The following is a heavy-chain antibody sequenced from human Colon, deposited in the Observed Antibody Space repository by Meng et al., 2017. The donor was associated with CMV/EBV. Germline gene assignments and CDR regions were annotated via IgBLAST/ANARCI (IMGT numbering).Heavy chain of an antibody. D-gene: IGHD1-1*01. CDR1: GLPFSNYP. J-gene: IGHJ5*02. CDR2: IGVSATNT. V-gene: IGHV3-23*01. Sequence: SGLPFSNYPMNWVRQAPGKGLEWVSAIGVSATNTYYADSVKGRFTISRDNSKNTLYLQMNYLRAEDTALYYCAKRWSQQSLNWFDPLGPGNPGHRLL. CDR3: AKRWSQQSLNWFDP.